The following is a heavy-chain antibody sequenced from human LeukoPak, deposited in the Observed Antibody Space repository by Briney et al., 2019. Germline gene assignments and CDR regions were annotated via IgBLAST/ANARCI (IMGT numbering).Heavy chain of an antibody. Sequence: ASVKVSCKASGYTFTSYYMHWVRQPPGQGLEWMGIINPSGGSTSYAQKFQGRVTMTRDTSTSTVYMELSSLRSEDTAVYYCARAESDILTGYYIGSNWFDPWGQGTLVTVSS. V-gene: IGHV1-46*01. D-gene: IGHD3-9*01. CDR2: INPSGGST. CDR1: GYTFTSYY. CDR3: ARAESDILTGYYIGSNWFDP. J-gene: IGHJ5*02.